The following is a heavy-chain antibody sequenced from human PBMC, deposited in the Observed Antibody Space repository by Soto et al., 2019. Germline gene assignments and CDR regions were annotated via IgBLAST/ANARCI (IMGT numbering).Heavy chain of an antibody. CDR1: GFTFSNYS. CDR3: AKDESAGYYYFDY. V-gene: IGHV3-23*01. J-gene: IGHJ4*02. Sequence: PGGSLRLSCAASGFTFSNYSMSWVRQAPEKGLEWVSVISNNGGSTCYADSVKGRFTISRDNSKNTQYLQMNSLRAEDTAVYYCAKDESAGYYYFDYWGQGTLVTVSS. D-gene: IGHD3-9*01. CDR2: ISNNGGST.